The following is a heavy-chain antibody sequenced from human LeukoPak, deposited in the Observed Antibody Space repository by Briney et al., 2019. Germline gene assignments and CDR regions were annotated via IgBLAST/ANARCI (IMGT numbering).Heavy chain of an antibody. CDR1: GGTFSSYA. CDR2: IIPIFGTA. J-gene: IGHJ4*02. D-gene: IGHD6-13*01. V-gene: IGHV1-69*01. Sequence: GASVTVSCKASGGTFSSYAISWVRQAPGQGLEWMGGIIPIFGTANYAQKFQGRVTITADESTSTAYMELSSLRSEDTAVYYCARDQCSSWSRSGWYYLDYWGQGTLVTVSS. CDR3: ARDQCSSWSRSGWYYLDY.